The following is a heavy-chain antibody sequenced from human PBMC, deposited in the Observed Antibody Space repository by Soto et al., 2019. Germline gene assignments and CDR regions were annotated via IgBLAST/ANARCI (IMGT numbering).Heavy chain of an antibody. CDR2: ISRGSRYP. CDR1: GFTFGDSY. J-gene: IGHJ5*02. Sequence: PGGSLRLSCAGSGFTFGDSYMIWIRQAPGKGLEWLSYISRGSRYPAYADSVKGRFTISRDNAKRSLYLQMMSLTAEDTAIYYCVRGGGGGLVDPWGQGTIVTV. V-gene: IGHV3-11*06. CDR3: VRGGGGGLVDP. D-gene: IGHD2-15*01.